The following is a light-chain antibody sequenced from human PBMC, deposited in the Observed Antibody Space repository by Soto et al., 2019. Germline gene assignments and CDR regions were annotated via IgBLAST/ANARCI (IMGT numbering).Light chain of an antibody. CDR3: SSYTTITTSGV. CDR1: NSDIGGYDD. CDR2: DVS. Sequence: QSALTQPASVSGSPGQSITISCTGTNSDIGGYDDVSWYQQYPGKAPQLIISDVSNRNSGVSNRFTGSKSGNTASLTISALRAEDEADYYCSSYTTITTSGVFGGGTKLTVL. V-gene: IGLV2-14*03. J-gene: IGLJ3*02.